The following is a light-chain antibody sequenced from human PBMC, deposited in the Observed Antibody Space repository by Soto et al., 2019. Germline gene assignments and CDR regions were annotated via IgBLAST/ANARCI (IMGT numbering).Light chain of an antibody. CDR2: DVS. CDR1: SSDVGGYNY. J-gene: IGLJ2*01. Sequence: QSALTQPASVSGSPGQSITISCTGTSSDVGGYNYVSWFQQHPGKAPKLMIYDVSNRPSGVSNRFSGSKSGNTASLTISWLQAEDEADYYCSSYTSSSTYVIFGVGTKLTVL. V-gene: IGLV2-14*03. CDR3: SSYTSSSTYVI.